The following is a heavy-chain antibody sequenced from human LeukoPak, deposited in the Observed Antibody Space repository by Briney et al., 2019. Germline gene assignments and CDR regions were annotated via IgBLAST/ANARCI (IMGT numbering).Heavy chain of an antibody. D-gene: IGHD4-23*01. CDR3: ASLDYGGQKAAY. J-gene: IGHJ4*02. CDR2: ISSSSSYI. CDR1: EFTFSSYS. Sequence: GGSLRLSCAASEFTFSSYSMNWVRQAPGKGLEWVSSISSSSSYIYYADSVKGRFTISRDNAKNSLYLQMNSLRAEDTAVYYCASLDYGGQKAAYWGQGTLVTVSS. V-gene: IGHV3-21*01.